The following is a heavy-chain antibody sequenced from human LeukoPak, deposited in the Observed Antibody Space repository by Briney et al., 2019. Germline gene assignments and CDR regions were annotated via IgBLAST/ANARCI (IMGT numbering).Heavy chain of an antibody. V-gene: IGHV4-34*12. CDR1: GESFSGYY. J-gene: IGHJ4*02. CDR3: ARSRRSWSTFDN. Sequence: SETLSLTCVVYGESFSGYYWTWIRQPPGKGLEWIGEIIDTGRTKYNSSLKSRVTISVDTSKNEFSLNLTSVTAADTAIYYCARSRRSWSTFDNWGQGTLVTVSS. D-gene: IGHD6-13*01. CDR2: IIDTGRT.